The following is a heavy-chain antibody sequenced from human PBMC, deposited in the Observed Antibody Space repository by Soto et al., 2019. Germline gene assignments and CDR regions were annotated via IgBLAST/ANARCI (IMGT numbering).Heavy chain of an antibody. D-gene: IGHD3-16*01. J-gene: IGHJ4*02. CDR1: GGTFSSSS. Sequence: QVQLVQSGAEVKKPGSSVKVSCRASGGTFSSSSFMWVRQAPGKGLEWMGRIIPFTGTTNYAQKFRGRVSITADESTGTAYRELSSVRSDDPAVFFWGKGGGGDYWGQGTLVTVSS. CDR2: IIPFTGTT. V-gene: IGHV1-69*11. CDR3: GKGGGGDY.